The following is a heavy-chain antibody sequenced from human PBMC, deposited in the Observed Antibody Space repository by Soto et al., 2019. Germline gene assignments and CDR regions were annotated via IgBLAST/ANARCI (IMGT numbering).Heavy chain of an antibody. CDR2: ISYDGSNK. CDR1: GFTFSSYA. J-gene: IGHJ4*02. V-gene: IGHV3-30-3*01. D-gene: IGHD1-26*01. Sequence: GGSLRLSCAASGFTFSSYAMHWVRQAPGKGLEWVAVISYDGSNKYYADSVKGRFTISRDNSKNTLYLQMNSLRAEDTAVYYCARAPWKWELPSYWGQGTLLTVSS. CDR3: ARAPWKWELPSY.